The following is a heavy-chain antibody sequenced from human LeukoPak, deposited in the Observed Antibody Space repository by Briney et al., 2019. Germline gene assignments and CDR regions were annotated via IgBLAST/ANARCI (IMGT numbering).Heavy chain of an antibody. J-gene: IGHJ4*03. V-gene: IGHV1-2*02. CDR3: AKDAILRDYNNSDY. CDR1: GYTFTGYY. D-gene: IGHD3-3*01. Sequence: ASVKVSCKASGYTFTGYYIHWVRQAPGQGLEWMGWINPNSGGTNYAQKFQGRVTMTRDTSISTAYMELSRLTSDDTAVYYCAKDAILRDYNNSDYWGQGTPVTVSS. CDR2: INPNSGGT.